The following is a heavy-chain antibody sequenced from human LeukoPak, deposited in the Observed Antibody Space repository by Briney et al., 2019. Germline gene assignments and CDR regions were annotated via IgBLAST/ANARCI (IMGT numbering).Heavy chain of an antibody. CDR1: GFTVSGNY. CDR3: ALGDSSGYFDY. CDR2: IYSGGST. Sequence: PGGSLRLSCAASGFTVSGNYMSGVRQAPGKGLEWVSVIYSGGSTYYADSVKGRFTISRDNSKNTLYVQMNSLRAEDTAVYYCALGDSSGYFDYWGQGTLVTVSS. J-gene: IGHJ4*02. V-gene: IGHV3-53*01. D-gene: IGHD3-22*01.